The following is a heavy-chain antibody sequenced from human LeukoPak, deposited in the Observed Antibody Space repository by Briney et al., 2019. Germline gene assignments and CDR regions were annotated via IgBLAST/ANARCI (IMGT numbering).Heavy chain of an antibody. CDR3: ARGRGYSYGYVN. Sequence: ASVKVSCKASGYTFTSYDINWVRQATGQGLEWMGWMNPNSGNTGYAQKFQGRVTMTRNTSISTAYMELSSLRSEDTAVYYCARGRGYSYGYVNWGQGTLVTVSP. V-gene: IGHV1-8*01. J-gene: IGHJ4*02. D-gene: IGHD5-18*01. CDR2: MNPNSGNT. CDR1: GYTFTSYD.